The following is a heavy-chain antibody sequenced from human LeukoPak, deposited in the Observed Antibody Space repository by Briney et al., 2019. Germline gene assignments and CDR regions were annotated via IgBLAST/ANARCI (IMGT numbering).Heavy chain of an antibody. D-gene: IGHD3-10*01. CDR2: INPNSGGT. Sequence: ASVKVPCKASGYTFTGYYMHWVRQAPGQGLEWMGWINPNSGGTNYAQKFQGRVTMTRDTSISTAYMELSRLRSDDTAVYYCARDLSGYYYGSGRANWFDPWGQGTLVTVSS. CDR3: ARDLSGYYYGSGRANWFDP. J-gene: IGHJ5*02. CDR1: GYTFTGYY. V-gene: IGHV1-2*02.